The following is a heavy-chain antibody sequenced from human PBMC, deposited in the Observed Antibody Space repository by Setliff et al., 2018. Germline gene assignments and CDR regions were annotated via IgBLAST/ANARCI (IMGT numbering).Heavy chain of an antibody. CDR3: ARNRVALFDAFDI. CDR2: IHPSNSDT. CDR1: GYSFTDYW. D-gene: IGHD5-12*01. J-gene: IGHJ3*02. V-gene: IGHV5-51*01. Sequence: GESLKISCKGSGYSFTDYWIGWVRQMPGEGLEWMGIIHPSNSDTVYSPSFQGQVTISADRSITTAYLQWSSLKASDTAIYYCARNRVALFDAFDIWGQRTMVTVSS.